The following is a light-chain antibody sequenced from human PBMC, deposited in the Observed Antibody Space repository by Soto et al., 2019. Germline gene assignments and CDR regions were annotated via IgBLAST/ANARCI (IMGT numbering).Light chain of an antibody. CDR3: QQYGSSRT. J-gene: IGKJ1*01. CDR1: QSVGGNY. CDR2: GAS. Sequence: EIVLTQSPATLSLSPGDTATLSCRASQSVGGNYLAWYQQKPGQAPRLLIYGASNRISGIPDSFSGSGSGTEFTLTITSLEPEDFAVYYCQQYGSSRTFGQGTKVEIK. V-gene: IGKV3-20*01.